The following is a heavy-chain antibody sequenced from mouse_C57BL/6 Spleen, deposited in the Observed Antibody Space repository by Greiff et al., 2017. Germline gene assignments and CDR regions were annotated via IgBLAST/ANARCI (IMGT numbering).Heavy chain of an antibody. Sequence: QVQLKQSGPELVKPGASVKISCKASGYAFSSSWMNWVQQRPGKGLEWIGRIYPGDGDTNYNGKFKGKATLTADKSSSTAYMQLSSLTSEDSAFYFCASTPHYYGSSYWYFDVWGTGTTVTVSS. CDR1: GYAFSSSW. D-gene: IGHD1-1*01. CDR3: ASTPHYYGSSYWYFDV. CDR2: IYPGDGDT. J-gene: IGHJ1*03. V-gene: IGHV1-82*01.